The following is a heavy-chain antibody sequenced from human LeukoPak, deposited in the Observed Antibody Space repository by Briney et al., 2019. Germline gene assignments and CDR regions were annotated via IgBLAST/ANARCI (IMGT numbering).Heavy chain of an antibody. CDR2: IYSGGST. J-gene: IGHJ4*02. CDR1: GFTVSSNY. D-gene: IGHD2-2*01. CDR3: AKGGIVVVPAPYYFDY. V-gene: IGHV3-53*01. Sequence: GGSLRLSCAASGFTVSSNYMSWVRQAPGKGLEWVSVIYSGGSTYYADSVKGRFTISRDNSKNTLYLQMNSLRAEDTAVYYCAKGGIVVVPAPYYFDYWGQGTLVTVSS.